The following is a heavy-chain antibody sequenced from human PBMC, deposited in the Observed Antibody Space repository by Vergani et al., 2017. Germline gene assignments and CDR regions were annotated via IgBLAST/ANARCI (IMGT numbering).Heavy chain of an antibody. CDR3: ATKSXGTPVCQIWYFKE. V-gene: IGHV3-30*03. CDR2: ISYDGTQK. Sequence: QVHLVESGGGVVQPGRSLRLSCVVSGFTSSYYGMHWVRQAPGKGLEWVAVISYDGTQKYYADSVKGRFTISRDNSKNTLYLQMNSLRTADTAVYYCATKSXGTPVCQIWYFKEWGKGTLVTVSS. CDR1: GFTSSYYG. J-gene: IGHJ1*01. D-gene: IGHD1-1*01.